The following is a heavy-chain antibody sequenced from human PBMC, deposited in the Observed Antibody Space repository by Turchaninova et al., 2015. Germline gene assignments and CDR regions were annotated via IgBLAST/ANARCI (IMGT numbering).Heavy chain of an antibody. J-gene: IGHJ4*02. CDR1: GYTFTAYY. V-gene: IGHV1-2*01. CDR2: TNCHSGGT. CDR3: AREVPSSSWSYFDY. Sequence: QVQLVQSGAEVENPGASVKVSCKASGYTFTAYYMNWVRQAPGQGLEWMGGTNCHSGGTKHAQKCQGTVTSTRDTSIITAYMELRRLRSDDTAVYYCAREVPSSSWSYFDYWGQGTLVTVSS. D-gene: IGHD6-13*01.